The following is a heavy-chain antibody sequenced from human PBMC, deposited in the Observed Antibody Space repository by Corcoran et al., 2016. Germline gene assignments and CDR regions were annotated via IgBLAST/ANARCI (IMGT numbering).Heavy chain of an antibody. Sequence: QVQLVQSGAEVKKPGSSVKVSCKASGGTFSSYAINWVRQAPGQGLEWMGGIIPICGTANYAQKFQGRVTITADDSTSTADMELSSLRSEDTAVYYCARDRRRWGVVPAGVYYGMDVWGQGTTVTVSS. J-gene: IGHJ6*02. D-gene: IGHD2-2*01. CDR2: IIPICGTA. CDR3: ARDRRRWGVVPAGVYYGMDV. V-gene: IGHV1-69*01. CDR1: GGTFSSYA.